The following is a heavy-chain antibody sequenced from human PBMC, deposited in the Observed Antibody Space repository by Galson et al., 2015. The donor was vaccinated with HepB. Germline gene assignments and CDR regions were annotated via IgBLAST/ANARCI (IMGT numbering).Heavy chain of an antibody. V-gene: IGHV1-2*06. Sequence: SVKVSCKASGYTFTGYYMHWVRQAPGQGLEWMGRINPNSGGTNYAQKFQGRVTMTRDTSISTAYMELSRLRSDDTAVYYCARESSSSWYTYYGMDVWGQGTTVTVSS. CDR1: GYTFTGYY. D-gene: IGHD6-13*01. CDR3: ARESSSSWYTYYGMDV. CDR2: INPNSGGT. J-gene: IGHJ6*02.